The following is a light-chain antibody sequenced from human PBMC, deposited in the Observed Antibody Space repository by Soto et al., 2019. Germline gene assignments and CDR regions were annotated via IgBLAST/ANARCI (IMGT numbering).Light chain of an antibody. CDR1: SSNIGSNY. J-gene: IGLJ1*01. V-gene: IGLV1-47*01. Sequence: QTVVTQPPSASGTPGQRVTISCSGSSSNIGSNYVYWYQQLPGTAPKLLIYRNNQRPSGVPDRFSGSKSGTSASLAISGLRSEDEAGYYCAAWDDSLSFYVFGTGTKLTVL. CDR2: RNN. CDR3: AAWDDSLSFYV.